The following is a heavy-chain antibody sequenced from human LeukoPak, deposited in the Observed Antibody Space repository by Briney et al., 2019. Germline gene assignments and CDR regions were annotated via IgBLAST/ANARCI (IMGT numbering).Heavy chain of an antibody. V-gene: IGHV1-18*01. CDR1: GYSFTSYG. J-gene: IGHJ4*02. D-gene: IGHD3-22*01. CDR3: ARGPDSSGYYSAGMNFDY. Sequence: ASVKVSCKASGYSFTSYGISWVRQAPGQGLEWMGWISAYNANTNYAQKLQGRVTMTTDTSTSTAYMELRSLRSDDTAVYYCARGPDSSGYYSAGMNFDYWGQGTLVTVSS. CDR2: ISAYNANT.